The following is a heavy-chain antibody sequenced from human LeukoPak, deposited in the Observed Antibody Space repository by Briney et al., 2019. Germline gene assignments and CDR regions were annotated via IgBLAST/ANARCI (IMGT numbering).Heavy chain of an antibody. V-gene: IGHV3-23*01. J-gene: IGHJ4*02. CDR2: ISGSGGST. CDR1: GFTFSSYA. CDR3: AKATYVDYDILTGYDY. D-gene: IGHD3-9*01. Sequence: PGGSLRLSCAASGFTFSSYAMSWVRQAPGKGLEWVSAISGSGGSTYYADSVKGRFTISRDNSKNTLYLQMNSLRAEDTALYYCAKATYVDYDILTGYDYWGQGTLVTVSS.